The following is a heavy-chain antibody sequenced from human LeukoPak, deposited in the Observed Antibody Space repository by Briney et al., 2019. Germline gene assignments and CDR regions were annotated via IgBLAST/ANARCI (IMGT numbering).Heavy chain of an antibody. J-gene: IGHJ4*02. CDR2: INPNSGGT. Sequence: ASVKDSCKPSRETLIVDYAQWVPQAPGQGLEWMGWINPNSGGTDYAQKFQGRVTMTRDTSTSTAYIANLSLRSACSGVHYCARSSGTTFGGSDYWGQGTLVTVSS. D-gene: IGHD3-16*01. V-gene: IGHV1-2*02. CDR1: RETLIVDY. CDR3: ARSSGTTFGGSDY.